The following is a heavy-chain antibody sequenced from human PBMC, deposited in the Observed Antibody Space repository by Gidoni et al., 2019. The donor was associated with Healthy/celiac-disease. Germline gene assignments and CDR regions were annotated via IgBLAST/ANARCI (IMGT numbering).Heavy chain of an antibody. D-gene: IGHD6-19*01. J-gene: IGHJ3*02. CDR1: GFTFSSYA. V-gene: IGHV3-23*01. CDR2: ISGSGGSS. CDR3: AKSSGGQWLGVIDAFDI. Sequence: EVQLLESGGGLEQPGGPLRLSCAASGFTFSSYAMNWVRQAPGKGLEWVSAISGSGGSSYFADSVKGRFAISRDNSKNTLYLQMNSLTAEDTAVYYCAKSSGGQWLGVIDAFDIWGQGTLVTVSS.